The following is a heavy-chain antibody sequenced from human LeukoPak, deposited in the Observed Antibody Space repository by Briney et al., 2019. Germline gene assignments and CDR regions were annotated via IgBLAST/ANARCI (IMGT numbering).Heavy chain of an antibody. V-gene: IGHV3-23*01. CDR2: ISGSGGSI. D-gene: IGHD3-22*01. J-gene: IGHJ4*02. CDR1: GITFSSHA. Sequence: PGGSLRLSCAASGITFSSHAMSWVRQAPGKGLEWVSSISGSGGSIFYADSVKGRFTISRDNSKNTVYLQMNSLRAEDTAVYYCAKSHYYESSGNYLSPLDYWGQGTLVTVSS. CDR3: AKSHYYESSGNYLSPLDY.